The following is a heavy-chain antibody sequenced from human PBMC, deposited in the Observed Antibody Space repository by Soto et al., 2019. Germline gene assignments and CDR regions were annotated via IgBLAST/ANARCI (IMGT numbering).Heavy chain of an antibody. CDR3: GRGRSGQIVVFY. CDR2: IGPESGAT. CDR1: GYTFIGHY. V-gene: IGHV1-2*02. Sequence: ASVKVSCKASGYTFIGHYIHWVRQAPEQGPEWMGEIGPESGATRYAQKFQGRVTMTRDMSITTVYMELNNLSPDDTAVYYCGRGRSGQIVVFYWGQGTPVTVSS. J-gene: IGHJ4*02. D-gene: IGHD5-12*01.